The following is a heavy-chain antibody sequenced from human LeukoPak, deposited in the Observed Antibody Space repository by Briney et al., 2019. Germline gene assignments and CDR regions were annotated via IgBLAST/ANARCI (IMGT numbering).Heavy chain of an antibody. V-gene: IGHV3-53*01. Sequence: GGSLRLSCAASGFTVSSNYMSWVRQAPGKGLEWVSVIYSGGSTFYADSVKGRFTISRDNSKNTLYLQMSSPRAEDTAVYYCVRGTYHAYYMDVWGKGTTVTVSS. D-gene: IGHD3-16*01. CDR1: GFTVSSNY. CDR3: VRGTYHAYYMDV. J-gene: IGHJ6*03. CDR2: IYSGGST.